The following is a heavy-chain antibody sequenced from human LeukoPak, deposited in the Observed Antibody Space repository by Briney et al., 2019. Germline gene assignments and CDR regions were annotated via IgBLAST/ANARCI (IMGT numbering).Heavy chain of an antibody. CDR3: ARGTSAGGPISPFDF. J-gene: IGHJ4*02. CDR1: GFTFSSYG. CDR2: IQGDGSNT. Sequence: PGGSLRLSCAASGFTFSSYGMHWVRQAPGKGLVWVSRIQGDGSNTNYADSVKGRFSISRDNAKNTVYLQMNSLRAEDTGIYYCARGTSAGGPISPFDFWGQGTVATVSS. D-gene: IGHD6-13*01. V-gene: IGHV3-74*01.